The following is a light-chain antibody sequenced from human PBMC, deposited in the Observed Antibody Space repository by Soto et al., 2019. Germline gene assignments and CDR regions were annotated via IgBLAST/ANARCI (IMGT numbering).Light chain of an antibody. CDR1: SSDFGSYNR. V-gene: IGLV2-18*02. Sequence: QSVLTQPASVSGSPGQSITISCTRTSSDFGSYNRVSWYHHPPGTAPQLIIYEVHNRPSGVADRLSASRSGLTASFSFSGLQAEDDADYYCNSFTTSSTYVFGTGTKVTVL. CDR3: NSFTTSSTYV. CDR2: EVH. J-gene: IGLJ1*01.